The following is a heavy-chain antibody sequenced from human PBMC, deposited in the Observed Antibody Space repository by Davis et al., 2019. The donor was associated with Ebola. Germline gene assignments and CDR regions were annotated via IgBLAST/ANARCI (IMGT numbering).Heavy chain of an antibody. CDR2: INYSGST. V-gene: IGHV4-39*01. J-gene: IGHJ4*02. CDR3: AAPYLNYSSGWHYFDL. D-gene: IGHD6-19*01. CDR1: GGSISSRGYY. Sequence: MPSETLSLTCTVSGGSISSRGYYWGWIRQPPGKGLEWIGSINYSGSTFYNSSLKSRATVPVDTSKNQFSLKLSSVTAVDTAVYYCAAPYLNYSSGWHYFDLWGQGTLVTVSS.